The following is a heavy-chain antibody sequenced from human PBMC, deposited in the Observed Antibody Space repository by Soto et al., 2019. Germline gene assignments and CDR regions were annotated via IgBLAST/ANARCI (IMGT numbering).Heavy chain of an antibody. Sequence: VQLVESGGGVVQPGRSLRLSCAASGFTFSSYGMHWVRQAPGKGLEWVAVIWYDGSNKYYADSVKGRFTISRDNSKNTLYLQMNSLRAEDTAVYYCARNYYDSSGHFYFDYWGQGTLVTVSS. CDR3: ARNYYDSSGHFYFDY. V-gene: IGHV3-33*01. CDR1: GFTFSSYG. D-gene: IGHD3-22*01. J-gene: IGHJ4*02. CDR2: IWYDGSNK.